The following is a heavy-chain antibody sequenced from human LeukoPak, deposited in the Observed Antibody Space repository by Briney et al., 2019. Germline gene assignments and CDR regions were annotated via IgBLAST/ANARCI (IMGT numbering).Heavy chain of an antibody. D-gene: IGHD6-19*01. V-gene: IGHV1-2*04. CDR2: INPTSGGT. Sequence: ASVKVSCKASGYTFAGYYMHWVRQAPGQGLEWMGWINPTSGGTNYAQKFQGWVTMTRDTSISTAYMELSRLRSDDTAVYYCARDRGSGWSVDYWGQGTLVTVSS. CDR1: GYTFAGYY. J-gene: IGHJ4*02. CDR3: ARDRGSGWSVDY.